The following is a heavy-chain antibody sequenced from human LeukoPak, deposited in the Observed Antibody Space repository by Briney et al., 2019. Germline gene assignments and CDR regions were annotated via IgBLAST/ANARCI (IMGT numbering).Heavy chain of an antibody. V-gene: IGHV4-59*08. D-gene: IGHD1-26*01. CDR1: GGSISNYC. CDR2: IYYSGST. CDR3: ARLAVGANSDWFES. J-gene: IGHJ5*01. Sequence: SETLSLTCTVSGGSISNYCWSWIRQPPGKGLEWIGYIYYSGSTNQNPSLKSRVTISLDTSRNQFSLKLASVTAADTAVYFCARLAVGANSDWFESWGQGTLVTVSS.